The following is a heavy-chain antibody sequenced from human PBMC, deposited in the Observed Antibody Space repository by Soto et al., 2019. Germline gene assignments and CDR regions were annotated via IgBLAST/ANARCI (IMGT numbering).Heavy chain of an antibody. CDR1: GFTFSSCA. D-gene: IGHD1-1*01. V-gene: IGHV3-23*01. CDR3: ARGPPLPGGHDYYFDY. CDR2: IGGSGDDT. Sequence: GGSLRLSCAASGFTFSSCAMSWFRQAPGKGLEWVSGIGGSGDDTEYTDSVKGRFTISRDNSKNTLYLQMNSLRDEDTAVYYCARGPPLPGGHDYYFDYWGQGTLVTVSS. J-gene: IGHJ4*02.